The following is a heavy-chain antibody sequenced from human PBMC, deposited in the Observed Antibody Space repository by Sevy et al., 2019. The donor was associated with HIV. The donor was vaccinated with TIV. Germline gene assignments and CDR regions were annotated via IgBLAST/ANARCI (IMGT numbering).Heavy chain of an antibody. D-gene: IGHD3-3*01. J-gene: IGHJ6*02. CDR1: GGTFSSYA. CDR2: IIPIFGTA. V-gene: IGHV1-69*13. CDR3: ARERGERITIFGVGNTLDV. Sequence: ASVKVSCKASGGTFSSYAISWVRQAPGQGLEWMGGIIPIFGTANYAQKFQGRVTITADESMSTAYMELSSLRSEDTAVYYCARERGERITIFGVGNTLDVWGQGTTVTVSS.